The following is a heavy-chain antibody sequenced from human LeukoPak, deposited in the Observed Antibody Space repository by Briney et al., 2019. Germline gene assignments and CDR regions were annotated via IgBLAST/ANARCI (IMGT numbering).Heavy chain of an antibody. D-gene: IGHD6-19*01. CDR1: GFTFSSYA. CDR3: ARDRGIAVAGPVDY. J-gene: IGHJ4*02. CDR2: ISYDGSNK. Sequence: QPGGSLRLSCAASGFTFSSYAMQWVRQAPGKGLEWVAVISYDGSNKYYADSVKGRFTISRDNSKNTLYLQMNSLRAEDTAVYYCARDRGIAVAGPVDYWGQGTLVTVSS. V-gene: IGHV3-30-3*01.